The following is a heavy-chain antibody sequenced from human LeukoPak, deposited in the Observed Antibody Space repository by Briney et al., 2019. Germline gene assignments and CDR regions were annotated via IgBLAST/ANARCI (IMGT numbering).Heavy chain of an antibody. D-gene: IGHD3-22*01. V-gene: IGHV3-23*01. CDR1: GFTFDYSA. J-gene: IGHJ4*02. CDR2: INTGDIT. Sequence: GGSLRLSCAASGFTFDYSAMTWVRQAPEKGLEWVSTINTGDITFYANSVKGRFTISRDNTKNALFVQMNTLRAEDTAIYYCVKGGFTYYDDWGQGTLVTVSS. CDR3: VKGGFTYYDD.